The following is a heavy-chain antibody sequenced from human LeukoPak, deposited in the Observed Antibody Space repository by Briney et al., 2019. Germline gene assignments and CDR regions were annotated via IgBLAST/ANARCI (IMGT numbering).Heavy chain of an antibody. CDR3: ARAPPYYDFWSGYIN. J-gene: IGHJ4*02. CDR2: IIPIFGTA. V-gene: IGHV1-69*13. CDR1: GGTFSSYA. D-gene: IGHD3-3*01. Sequence: SVKVSCKASGGTFSSYAISWVRQAPGQGLEWMGGIIPIFGTANYAQKFQGRVTITADESTSTAYMELSSLRSEDTAVYYCARAPPYYDFWSGYINWGQGTLVTVSS.